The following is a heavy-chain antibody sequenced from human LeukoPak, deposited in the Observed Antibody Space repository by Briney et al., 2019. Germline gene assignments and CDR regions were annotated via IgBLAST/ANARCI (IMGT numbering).Heavy chain of an antibody. D-gene: IGHD5-12*01. J-gene: IGHJ4*02. CDR3: AKEGAVDIVPTGYFDY. CDR2: ISYDGSNK. V-gene: IGHV3-30*18. CDR1: GFTFRSYG. Sequence: PGGSLRLSCAASGFTFRSYGKQGVRQAPGKGGEGVAVISYDGSNKYYADCVKGRFTISRDNSKNTLYLQMNSLRAEDTAVYYCAKEGAVDIVPTGYFDYWGQGTLVTVSS.